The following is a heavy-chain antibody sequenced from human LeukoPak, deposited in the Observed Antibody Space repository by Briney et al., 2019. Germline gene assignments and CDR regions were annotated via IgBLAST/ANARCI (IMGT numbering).Heavy chain of an antibody. CDR1: GFTFGSFD. V-gene: IGHV3-13*01. D-gene: IGHD1-1*01. CDR2: IGTASDT. Sequence: HPGGSLRLSCGATGFTFGSFDMHWVRQPTGQGLEWVSTIGTASDTYYPGSVEGRFTLSRDNAKNSLYLQMNSLTAGDTAVYYCARGPPRGKYYYMDVWGKGTTVTVSS. CDR3: ARGPPRGKYYYMDV. J-gene: IGHJ6*03.